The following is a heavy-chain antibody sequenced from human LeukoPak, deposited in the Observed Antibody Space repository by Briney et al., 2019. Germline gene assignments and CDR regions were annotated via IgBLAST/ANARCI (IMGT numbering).Heavy chain of an antibody. J-gene: IGHJ5*02. CDR3: AKDGSGGGWKWFDP. CDR2: IWYDGSNK. D-gene: IGHD2-15*01. CDR1: GFTFSSYG. V-gene: IGHV3-33*06. Sequence: GGSLRLSCAASGFTFSSYGFLGVRQAPGKELEWVAVIWYDGSNKYYADSVKGRFTISRDSSKDTLYLQMNSQRADDTAVYYCAKDGSGGGWKWFDPWGQGTLVTVSS.